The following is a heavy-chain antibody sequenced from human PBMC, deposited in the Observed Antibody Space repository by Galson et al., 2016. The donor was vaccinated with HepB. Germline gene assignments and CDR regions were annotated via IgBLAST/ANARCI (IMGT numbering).Heavy chain of an antibody. V-gene: IGHV1-3*01. CDR1: GYTFINYP. Sequence: SVKVSCKASGYTFINYPLHWVRQAPGKRLEWVAGFNAGNDNTKHSQTFKARLTITRNTSANTVYMILSSLRSEDTAVYYCAREYNNSPDFFDPWGQGTLVTVSS. J-gene: IGHJ5*02. CDR3: AREYNNSPDFFDP. D-gene: IGHD1-1*01. CDR2: FNAGNDNT.